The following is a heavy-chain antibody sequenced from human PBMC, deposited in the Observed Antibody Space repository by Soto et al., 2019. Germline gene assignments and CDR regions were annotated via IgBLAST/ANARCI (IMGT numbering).Heavy chain of an antibody. CDR3: ASSRYSSTWTPPVY. CDR2: IYYSGST. D-gene: IGHD6-13*01. Sequence: SETLSLTCSVSGVSISSSSYYWFWMRQPPGKGLEWIGSIYYSGSTYYNPSLKSRVTMSVDPSKNQFSLKLSSVTAADTAVYYCASSRYSSTWTPPVYWGQGTQVTVSS. J-gene: IGHJ4*02. CDR1: GVSISSSSYY. V-gene: IGHV4-39*01.